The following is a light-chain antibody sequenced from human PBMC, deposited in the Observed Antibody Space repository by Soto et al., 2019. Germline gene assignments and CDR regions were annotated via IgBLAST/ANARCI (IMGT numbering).Light chain of an antibody. Sequence: EIVMTQSPATLPVSPGERATLSCRVSQSVGSHLAWYQQRPGQAPRLLIYGASYRAAGIPARFSGSGSGTDFTLIISSLQSEDFAVYYCQQYDNWPPFTFGPGTKVDIK. CDR1: QSVGSH. J-gene: IGKJ3*01. CDR3: QQYDNWPPFT. CDR2: GAS. V-gene: IGKV3-15*01.